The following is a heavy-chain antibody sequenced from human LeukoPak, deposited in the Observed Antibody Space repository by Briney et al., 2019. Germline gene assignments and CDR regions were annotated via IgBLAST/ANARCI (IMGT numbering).Heavy chain of an antibody. J-gene: IGHJ4*02. D-gene: IGHD1-26*01. CDR2: ISSSGSTI. V-gene: IGHV3-48*04. CDR1: GFTFSSYS. CDR3: ARDTGGSYADY. Sequence: GGSLRLSCAASGFTFSSYSMNWVRQAPGKGLEWVSYISSSGSTIYYADSVKGRFTISRDNAKNSLYLQMNSLRAEDTAVYYCARDTGGSYADYWGQGTLVTVSS.